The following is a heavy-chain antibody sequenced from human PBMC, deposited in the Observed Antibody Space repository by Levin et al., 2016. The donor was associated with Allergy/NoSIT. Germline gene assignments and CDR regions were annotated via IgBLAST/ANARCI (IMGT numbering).Heavy chain of an antibody. V-gene: IGHV3-7*03. CDR2: INQDGSVI. J-gene: IGHJ5*01. D-gene: IGHD4-23*01. Sequence: RQAPGKGLELVTNINQDGSVINYVDSVKGRFTISRDNAKNSLYLQMNSLRVEDTAVYYCVKDEGSGKYDSWGQGTLVTVSS. CDR3: VKDEGSGKYDS.